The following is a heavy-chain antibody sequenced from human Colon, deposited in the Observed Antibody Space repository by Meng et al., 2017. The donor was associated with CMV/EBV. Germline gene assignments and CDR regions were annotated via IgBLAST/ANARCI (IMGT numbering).Heavy chain of an antibody. CDR1: GYTFTSYG. CDR3: ARVGSRLQIIKGY. Sequence: ASVKVSCKASGYTFTSYGMSWVRQAPGQGLEWMGWISTDSGDTSYAQKFQGRITLTTDTSTSTAYMEVRSLKSNDTAVYYCARVGSRLQIIKGYWGQGTLVTVSS. V-gene: IGHV1-18*01. J-gene: IGHJ4*02. CDR2: ISTDSGDT. D-gene: IGHD1-26*01.